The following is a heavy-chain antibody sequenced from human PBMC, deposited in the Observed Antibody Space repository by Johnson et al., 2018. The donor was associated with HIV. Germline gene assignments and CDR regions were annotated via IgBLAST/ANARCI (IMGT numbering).Heavy chain of an antibody. J-gene: IGHJ3*02. D-gene: IGHD3-3*01. Sequence: VQLVESGGGVVQPGGSLRLSCAASGFTFSSYAMHWVRQAPGKGLEWVANIQQDGSDTYYVDSVKGRFTISRDNAKSTLYLQMNSLRAEDTAVYYCANDFWSGSGIWGQGTMVTVSS. CDR2: IQQDGSDT. V-gene: IGHV3-7*02. CDR3: ANDFWSGSGI. CDR1: GFTFSSYA.